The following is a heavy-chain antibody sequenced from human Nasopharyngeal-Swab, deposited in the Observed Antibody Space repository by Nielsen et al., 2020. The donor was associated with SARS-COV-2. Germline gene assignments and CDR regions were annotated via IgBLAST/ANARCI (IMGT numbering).Heavy chain of an antibody. Sequence: ASVKVSCKASGYTFTSYYMHWVRQAPGQGLEWMEIINPSGGSTSYAQKFQGRVTMTRDTSTSTVYMELSSLRSEDTAVYYCARGGREGSSWQDWYFDLWGRGTLVTVSS. CDR1: GYTFTSYY. V-gene: IGHV1-46*01. CDR2: INPSGGST. D-gene: IGHD6-13*01. J-gene: IGHJ2*01. CDR3: ARGGREGSSWQDWYFDL.